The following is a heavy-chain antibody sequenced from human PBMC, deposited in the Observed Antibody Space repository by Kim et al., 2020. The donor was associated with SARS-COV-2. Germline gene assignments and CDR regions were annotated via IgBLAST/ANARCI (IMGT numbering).Heavy chain of an antibody. Sequence: ASVKVSCKVSGGTLSGYDINWVRQAPGQGLEWMGWMNPISGNTGYAQTFQGRVAMTRDTSISTAYVEVNSLRSEDTAVYYCARALSTTVANAPYYFEYWGQGTLVTVSS. J-gene: IGHJ4*02. CDR3: ARALSTTVANAPYYFEY. CDR2: MNPISGNT. D-gene: IGHD5-12*01. V-gene: IGHV1-8*01. CDR1: GGTLSGYD.